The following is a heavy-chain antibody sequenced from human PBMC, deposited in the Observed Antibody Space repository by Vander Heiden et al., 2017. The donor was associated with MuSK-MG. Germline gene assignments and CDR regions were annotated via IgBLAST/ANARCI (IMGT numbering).Heavy chain of an antibody. Sequence: EVQLVESGGGLVQPGGSLRLSCAASGFTFSGYSMNWVRQAPGKGLEWVSYIRRRRDITLYADSVKGRFTISRDNAKKSMFMQMNSLRADDTAGYYCASNFGSWGQGTLVIVSS. J-gene: IGHJ5*01. CDR3: ASNFGS. CDR1: GFTFSGYS. V-gene: IGHV3-48*01. CDR2: IRRRRDIT.